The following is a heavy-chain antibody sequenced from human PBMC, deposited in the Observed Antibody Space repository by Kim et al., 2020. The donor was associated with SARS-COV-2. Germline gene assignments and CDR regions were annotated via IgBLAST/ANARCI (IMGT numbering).Heavy chain of an antibody. CDR2: ISYDGSKR. D-gene: IGHD6-13*01. J-gene: IGHJ4*02. CDR3: ASDYSGYSSSDKDY. V-gene: IGHV3-30*04. Sequence: GGSLRLSCAASGFTFSSYAMHWVRQAPGKGLEWVAVISYDGSKRYYVDSVKGRFTMSRDNSKNTLYLQTNSLRAEDTAVYYCASDYSGYSSSDKDYWGQG. CDR1: GFTFSSYA.